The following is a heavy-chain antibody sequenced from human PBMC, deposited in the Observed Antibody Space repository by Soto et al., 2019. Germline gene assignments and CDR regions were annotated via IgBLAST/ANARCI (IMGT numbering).Heavy chain of an antibody. CDR1: GYTFTSYG. D-gene: IGHD1-26*01. CDR3: ARWKGSGSYFLFDY. Sequence: QVQLVQSGAEEKKPGASVKVSCKASGYTFTSYGISWVRQAPGQGLEWMGWISAYNGKTNYAQKLKGRGTMTIDTSTSTAYMDLRSLRSDDTAVYYCARWKGSGSYFLFDYWGQGTLVTVSS. CDR2: ISAYNGKT. J-gene: IGHJ4*02. V-gene: IGHV1-18*01.